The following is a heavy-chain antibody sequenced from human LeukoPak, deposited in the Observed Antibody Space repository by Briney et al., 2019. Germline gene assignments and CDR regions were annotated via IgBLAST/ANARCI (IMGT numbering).Heavy chain of an antibody. V-gene: IGHV4-34*01. CDR2: IHHSGRT. Sequence: SETLSLTCAVYGGSFSDYYWAWIRQPPGKGLEWIGEIHHSGRTNCNPSFKSRITISLDTSRKQFSLKLNSVTAADTAIYYCAADRDIMNPPFDLWGQGTLVTVSS. D-gene: IGHD3-9*01. J-gene: IGHJ4*02. CDR3: AADRDIMNPPFDL. CDR1: GGSFSDYY.